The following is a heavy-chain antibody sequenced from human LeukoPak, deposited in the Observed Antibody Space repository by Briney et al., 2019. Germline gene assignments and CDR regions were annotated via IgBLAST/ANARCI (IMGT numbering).Heavy chain of an antibody. CDR3: ARHAGCSGASCYSGFPDY. CDR2: IFYSGST. D-gene: IGHD2-15*01. J-gene: IGHJ4*02. Sequence: SETLSLTCTVSGGSISSSYWSWNRQPPGKGLEWIGYIFYSGSTKYNPSLKSRVTISQDTSKNQFSLKLSSVTAADTAVYYCARHAGCSGASCYSGFPDYWGQGTLVTVSA. V-gene: IGHV4-59*08. CDR1: GGSISSSY.